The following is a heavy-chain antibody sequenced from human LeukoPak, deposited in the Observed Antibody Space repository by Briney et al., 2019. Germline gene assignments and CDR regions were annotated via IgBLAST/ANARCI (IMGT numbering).Heavy chain of an antibody. J-gene: IGHJ4*02. CDR1: GGTFSSYA. CDR3: ARDDCSGGSCYGIGY. CDR2: IIPIFGTA. Sequence: SVKVSCKASGGTFSSYAISWVRQAPGQGLEWMGRIIPIFGTANYAQKFQGRVTITTDESTSTAYMELSSLRSEDTAVCYCARDDCSGGSCYGIGYWGQGTLVTVSS. V-gene: IGHV1-69*05. D-gene: IGHD2-15*01.